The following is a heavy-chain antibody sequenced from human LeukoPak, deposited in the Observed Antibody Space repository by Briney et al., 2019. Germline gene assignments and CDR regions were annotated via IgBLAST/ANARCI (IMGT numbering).Heavy chain of an antibody. D-gene: IGHD3-10*01. V-gene: IGHV4-34*12. Sequence: PSETLSLTCAVYGGSFSGYYWGWLRQPPAKGREWIGIIFHSGNTYYNPSLKSRVTISVDTSKNQFSLKLSSVTAADTAVYYCAKVILTPQTPYNWFDPWGQGTLVTVSS. J-gene: IGHJ5*02. CDR3: AKVILTPQTPYNWFDP. CDR2: IFHSGNT. CDR1: GGSFSGYY.